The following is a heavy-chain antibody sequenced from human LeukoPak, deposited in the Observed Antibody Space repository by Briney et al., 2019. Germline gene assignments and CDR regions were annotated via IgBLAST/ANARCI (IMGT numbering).Heavy chain of an antibody. D-gene: IGHD1-1*01. J-gene: IGHJ4*02. V-gene: IGHV1-69*01. CDR1: GGTFSSYA. CDR3: ARGAGTSYYFDY. CDR2: IIPIFGTA. Sequence: ASVKVSCQASGGTFSSYAISWVRQAPGQGLEWMGGIIPIFGTANYAQKFQGRVTITADESTSTAYMELSSLRSEDTAVYYCARGAGTSYYFDYWGQGTLVTVSS.